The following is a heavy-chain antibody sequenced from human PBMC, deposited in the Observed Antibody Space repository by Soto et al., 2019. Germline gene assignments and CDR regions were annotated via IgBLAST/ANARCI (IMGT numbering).Heavy chain of an antibody. J-gene: IGHJ6*02. D-gene: IGHD6-6*01. V-gene: IGHV3-23*01. Sequence: EVQLLESGGGLVPPGGSLRLSCAASGFTFSIYAMRWVRQAPGKGLEWVAAISDSGRSTYYADSVKGRLTISRDNFKNTLYLQMNSLRAEDTAVYYCAKMYSSSNYGLDVWGQGTTVTVSS. CDR2: ISDSGRST. CDR3: AKMYSSSNYGLDV. CDR1: GFTFSIYA.